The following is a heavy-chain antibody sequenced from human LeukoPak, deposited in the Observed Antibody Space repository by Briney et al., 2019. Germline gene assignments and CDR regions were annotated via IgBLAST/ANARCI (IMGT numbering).Heavy chain of an antibody. Sequence: PSETLSLTCAVYGGSFSGDYWNWIRQPPGKGLEWIGEINHSGSTNYNPSLKSRVTISVDTSKNQFSLKLSSVTAADTAVYYCARLQRWLQWGTGFDYWGQGTLVTVSS. CDR1: GGSFSGDY. CDR2: INHSGST. CDR3: ARLQRWLQWGTGFDY. V-gene: IGHV4-34*01. J-gene: IGHJ4*02. D-gene: IGHD5-24*01.